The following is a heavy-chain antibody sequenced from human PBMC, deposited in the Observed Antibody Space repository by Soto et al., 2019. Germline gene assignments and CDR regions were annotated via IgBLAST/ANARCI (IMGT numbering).Heavy chain of an antibody. J-gene: IGHJ5*02. V-gene: IGHV4-34*01. Sequence: SETLSLTCAVYGGSVKGYYWNWIRQPPGKGLEWIGEINHTGGTHYNPSLKSRVTMSVDTSKNQFSLRLSSVTAADTAIYYCATRITVFGLLIPPFDPWGQGTQVTVSS. CDR3: ATRITVFGLLIPPFDP. D-gene: IGHD3-3*01. CDR1: GGSVKGYY. CDR2: INHTGGT.